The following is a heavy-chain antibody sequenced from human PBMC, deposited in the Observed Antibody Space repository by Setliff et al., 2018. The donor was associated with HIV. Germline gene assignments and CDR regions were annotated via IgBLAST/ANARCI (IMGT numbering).Heavy chain of an antibody. V-gene: IGHV3-48*04. CDR2: ISSSSSTI. CDR1: EFTFSSYS. D-gene: IGHD6-6*01. J-gene: IGHJ1*01. Sequence: GGSLRLSCAASEFTFSSYSMNWVRQAPGKGLEWVSYISSSSSTIYYADSVKGRFTISRDNAKNSLYLQMNSLRAEDTAVYYCASSGIAARLEYFHHWGQGSLVTVSS. CDR3: ASSGIAARLEYFHH.